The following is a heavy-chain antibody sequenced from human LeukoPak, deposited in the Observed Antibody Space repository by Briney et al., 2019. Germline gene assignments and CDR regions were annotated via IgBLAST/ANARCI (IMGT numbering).Heavy chain of an antibody. CDR3: AKDSSNYDFWSGYYGIDY. Sequence: GGSLRLSCAASGFTFSSYGMRWVRQAPGKGLEWVAFIRYDGSNKYYADSVKGRFTISRDNSKNTLYLQMNSLRAEDTAVYYCAKDSSNYDFWSGYYGIDYWGQGTLVTVSS. CDR1: GFTFSSYG. V-gene: IGHV3-30*02. J-gene: IGHJ4*02. D-gene: IGHD3-3*01. CDR2: IRYDGSNK.